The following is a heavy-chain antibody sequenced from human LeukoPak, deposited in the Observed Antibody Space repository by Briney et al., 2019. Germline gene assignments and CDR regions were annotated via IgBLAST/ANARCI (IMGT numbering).Heavy chain of an antibody. CDR3: ATQTYYYDSSGYRTSRAVDY. J-gene: IGHJ4*02. D-gene: IGHD3-22*01. V-gene: IGHV5-51*01. CDR1: GYSFTSYS. CDR2: IYPGDSAT. Sequence: GGSLNISCKGSGYSFTSYSIGWVRQMPGKGLEWMGIIYPGDSATRYRPSFQGHVTISADNPISTAYLQWSSLQASHTAMYYYATQTYYYDSSGYRTSRAVDYWGQGTLVTVSS.